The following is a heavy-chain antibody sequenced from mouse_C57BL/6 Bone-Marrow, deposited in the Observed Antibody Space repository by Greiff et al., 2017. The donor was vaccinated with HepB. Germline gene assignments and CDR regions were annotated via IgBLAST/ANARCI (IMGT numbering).Heavy chain of an antibody. CDR1: GFNIKDDY. Sequence: EVQLQQSGAELVRPGASVKLSCTASGFNIKDDYMHWVKQRPEQGLEWIGGNDTENGDNEYASKFKDKATITADTSSNTSYLQLTSLTSEDTAVYYCTTYYYRLDYWGQGTTLTVSS. CDR2: NDTENGDN. J-gene: IGHJ2*01. CDR3: TTYYYRLDY. D-gene: IGHD1-1*01. V-gene: IGHV14-4*01.